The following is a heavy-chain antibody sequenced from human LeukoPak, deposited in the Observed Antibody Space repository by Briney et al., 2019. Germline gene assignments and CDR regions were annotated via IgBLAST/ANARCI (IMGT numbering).Heavy chain of an antibody. CDR1: GFTVSSNY. V-gene: IGHV3-53*01. Sequence: GGSLRLSCAASGFTVSSNYMSWVRQAPGKGLEWVSVIYSGGSTYYADSVKGRFTVSRDNSKNTLYLQMNSLRAEDTAVYYCAREAARSHFDYWGQGTLVAVSS. CDR3: AREAARSHFDY. J-gene: IGHJ4*02. D-gene: IGHD6-6*01. CDR2: IYSGGST.